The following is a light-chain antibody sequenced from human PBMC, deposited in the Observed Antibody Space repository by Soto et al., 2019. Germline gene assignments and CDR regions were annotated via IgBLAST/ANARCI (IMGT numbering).Light chain of an antibody. CDR3: EQFSSYPLT. Sequence: EFVLTQSPGTLSLSPGERATLSCRASQTVRNNYLACDQQKPGQAPRLLIYDASRRATGIPDRFSGGGSGTDFTLSVSRLEPEYFAVYYCEQFSSYPLTFAGGTKVEIK. V-gene: IGKV3-20*01. CDR1: QTVRNNY. J-gene: IGKJ4*02. CDR2: DAS.